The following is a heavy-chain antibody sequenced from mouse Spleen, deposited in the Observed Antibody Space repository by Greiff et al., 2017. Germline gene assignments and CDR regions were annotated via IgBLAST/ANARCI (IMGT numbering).Heavy chain of an antibody. J-gene: IGHJ4*01. CDR2: ISYDGSN. V-gene: IGHV3-6*01. CDR3: AREGIYYDSYAMDY. CDR1: GYSVTSGYY. Sequence: EVQLVESGPGLVKPSQSLSLTCSVTGYSVTSGYYWNWIRQFPGNKLEWMGYISYDGSNNYNPSLKNRISITRDTSKNQFFLKLNSVTTEDTATYYCAREGIYYDSYAMDYWGQGTSVTVSS. D-gene: IGHD2-1*01.